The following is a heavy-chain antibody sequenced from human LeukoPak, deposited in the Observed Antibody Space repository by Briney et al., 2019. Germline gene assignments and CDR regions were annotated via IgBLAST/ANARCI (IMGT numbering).Heavy chain of an antibody. CDR2: IYYSGST. CDR1: GGSISSYY. V-gene: IGHV4-59*08. CDR3: ARLIEDYYYYGMDV. J-gene: IGHJ6*02. Sequence: SETLSLTCTVSGGSISSYYWSWIRRPPGKGLEWIGYIYYSGSTNYNPSLKSRVTISVDTSKNQFSLKLSSVTAADTAVYYCARLIEDYYYYGMDVWGQGTTVTVSS.